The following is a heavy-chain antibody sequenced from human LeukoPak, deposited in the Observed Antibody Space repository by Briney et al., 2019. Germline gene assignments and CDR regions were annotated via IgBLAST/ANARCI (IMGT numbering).Heavy chain of an antibody. D-gene: IGHD5-18*01. V-gene: IGHV3-30*18. CDR2: ISYDGSNK. CDR3: AKDFGYSYGYFDY. J-gene: IGHJ4*02. Sequence: GGSLRLSCAASGFTFSSCGMHWVRQAPGKGLEWVAVISYDGSNKYYADSVKGRFTISRDNSKNTLYLQMNSLRAEDTAVYYCAKDFGYSYGYFDYWGQGTLVTVSS. CDR1: GFTFSSCG.